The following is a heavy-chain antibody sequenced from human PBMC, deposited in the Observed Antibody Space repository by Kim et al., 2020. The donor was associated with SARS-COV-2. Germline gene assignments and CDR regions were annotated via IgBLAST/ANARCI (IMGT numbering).Heavy chain of an antibody. Sequence: STYYAASVKGRFTISRDNSKNTLYLQMNSLRAEDTAVYYCAKDGAAAVGLWGQGTLVTVSS. D-gene: IGHD6-13*01. CDR2: ST. J-gene: IGHJ5*02. V-gene: IGHV3-23*01. CDR3: AKDGAAAVGL.